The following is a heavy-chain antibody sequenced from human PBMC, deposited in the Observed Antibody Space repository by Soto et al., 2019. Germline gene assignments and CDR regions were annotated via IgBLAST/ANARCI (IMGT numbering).Heavy chain of an antibody. CDR3: ARSRYYYDSSGYLDYYYYGMDV. CDR2: IIPIFGTA. Sequence: QVQLVQSGAEVKKPGSSVKVSCKASGGTFSSYAISWVRQAPGQGLEWMGGIIPIFGTANYAQKFQGRVTITADKSTSTAYMELSSLRAEDNAVYYCARSRYYYDSSGYLDYYYYGMDVWGQGTTVTVSS. V-gene: IGHV1-69*06. D-gene: IGHD3-22*01. J-gene: IGHJ6*02. CDR1: GGTFSSYA.